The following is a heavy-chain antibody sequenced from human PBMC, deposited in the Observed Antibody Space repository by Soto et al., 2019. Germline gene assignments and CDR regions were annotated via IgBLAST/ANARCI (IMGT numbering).Heavy chain of an antibody. D-gene: IGHD6-13*01. Sequence: QVQLQESDPGLVKHSETLSLTCTVSVSGGSVSTGVHYWSWIRQPPGKGLEWIGYIYYSGSTNYNPSLKSRVTISVDTSKNQFSLKLPSVTAADTAVYYCARGYYTSWYWFDRWGRGTLVTVSS. CDR1: GGSVSTGVHY. CDR2: IYYSGST. J-gene: IGHJ2*01. CDR3: ARGYYTSWYWFDR. V-gene: IGHV4-61*08.